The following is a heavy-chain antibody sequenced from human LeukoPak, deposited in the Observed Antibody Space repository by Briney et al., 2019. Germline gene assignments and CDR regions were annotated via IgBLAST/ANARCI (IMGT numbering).Heavy chain of an antibody. Sequence: SETLSLTCTVSGGSISSSSYYWGWIRQPPGKGLEWIGSFYYSGSTYYNPSLKSRFTMSVDTPKNQFSLTMSSVTAADTAVYYCSEYYYDTSAAYYFDYWGQGTLVTVSS. CDR2: FYYSGST. V-gene: IGHV4-39*01. CDR3: SEYYYDTSAAYYFDY. CDR1: GGSISSSSYY. J-gene: IGHJ4*02. D-gene: IGHD3-22*01.